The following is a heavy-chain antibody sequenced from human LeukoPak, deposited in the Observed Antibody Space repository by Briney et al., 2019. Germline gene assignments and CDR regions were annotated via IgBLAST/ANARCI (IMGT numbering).Heavy chain of an antibody. J-gene: IGHJ4*02. D-gene: IGHD1-26*01. V-gene: IGHV3-48*03. CDR1: GFTFSSYE. Sequence: GGSLRLSCAASGFTFSSYEMNWVRQAPGKGLEWVSYISSSGSTIYYADSVKGRFTISRDNAKNSLYLQVNSLRAEDTAVYYCARAEVGANHFDYWGQGTLVTVSS. CDR2: ISSSGSTI. CDR3: ARAEVGANHFDY.